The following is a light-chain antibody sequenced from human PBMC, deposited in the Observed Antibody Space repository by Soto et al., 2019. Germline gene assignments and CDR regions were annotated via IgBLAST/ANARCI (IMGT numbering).Light chain of an antibody. J-gene: IGKJ4*01. CDR1: QSVRGN. Sequence: EIVITQSPAALSVSPVERGKLSFIASQSVRGNLAWYQQKPGQAPRLLIYGASTWATGIPARFSGSGSGTEFTLTISSLQSEDFAVYYCEKYNNWPLNCGGGTTGAIK. CDR3: EKYNNWPLN. V-gene: IGKV3-15*01. CDR2: GAS.